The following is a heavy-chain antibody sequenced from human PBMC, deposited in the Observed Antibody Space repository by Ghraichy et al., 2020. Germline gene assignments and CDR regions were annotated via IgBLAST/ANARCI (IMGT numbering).Heavy chain of an antibody. Sequence: GGSLRLSCAASGFTFSSNAMSWVRQAPGKGLEWVSAISGSGGNTHYADSGKGRFTISRDNSRNTLYLKMNSLRVEDTVVKYCAKDLTGRVVGAQDYWGKGTVDTVSS. CDR2: ISGSGGNT. J-gene: IGHJ4*02. V-gene: IGHV3-23*01. CDR1: GFTFSSNA. CDR3: AKDLTGRVVGAQDY. D-gene: IGHD1-14*01.